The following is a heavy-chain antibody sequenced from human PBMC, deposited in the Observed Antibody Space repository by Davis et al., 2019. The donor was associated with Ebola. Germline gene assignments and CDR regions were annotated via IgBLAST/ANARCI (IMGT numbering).Heavy chain of an antibody. V-gene: IGHV3-11*03. CDR2: ISSSSSYT. D-gene: IGHD6-19*01. J-gene: IGHJ4*02. Sequence: GESLKISCAASGFTFSDYYMSWIRQAPGKGLEWVSYISSSSSYTNYADSVKGRFTISRDNAKNSLYLQMNSLRAEDTAVYYCAKAVAGTLGWGQGTLVTVSS. CDR1: GFTFSDYY. CDR3: AKAVAGTLG.